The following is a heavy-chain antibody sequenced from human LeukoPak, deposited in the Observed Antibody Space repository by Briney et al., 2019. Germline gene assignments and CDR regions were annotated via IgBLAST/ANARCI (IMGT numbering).Heavy chain of an antibody. J-gene: IGHJ4*02. D-gene: IGHD1-26*01. CDR1: GFTFSSYA. Sequence: GGSLRLSCAASGFTFSSYAMSWVRQAPGKGLEWVSAISGSGGSTYYADSVKGRFTISRDNSKNTLYLQMNSLRAEDTAVYYCASPPSGSYYRYYFDYWGQGTLVTVSS. CDR2: ISGSGGST. CDR3: ASPPSGSYYRYYFDY. V-gene: IGHV3-23*01.